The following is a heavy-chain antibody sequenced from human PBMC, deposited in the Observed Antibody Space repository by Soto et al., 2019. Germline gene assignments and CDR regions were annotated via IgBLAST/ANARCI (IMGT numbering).Heavy chain of an antibody. CDR3: ARDLVGYCSSTSCSHRNNWFVP. Sequence: QVQLQESGPGLVKPSQTLSLTCTVSGGSISSGGYYWSWIRQHPGKGLEWIGYIYSSGSTYYSPSLKSRGTISVDTSKNQCSLKLSSVTAADTAVYYCARDLVGYCSSTSCSHRNNWFVPRGQGTLVTASS. CDR1: GGSISSGGYY. D-gene: IGHD2-2*01. J-gene: IGHJ5*02. CDR2: IYSSGST. V-gene: IGHV4-31*03.